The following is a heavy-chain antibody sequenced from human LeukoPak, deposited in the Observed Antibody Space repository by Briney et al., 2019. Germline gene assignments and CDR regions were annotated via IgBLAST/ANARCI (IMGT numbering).Heavy chain of an antibody. CDR3: AKALYGDYGRFDY. V-gene: IGHV3-23*01. Sequence: GGSLRLSCAASGFTFSTYAMSWVRQAPGKGLDWVSTISDGGSDTHYADSVKGRFTISRDDSKNTLYLQMNSLRAEDTAVYYCAKALYGDYGRFDYWGQGTLVTVSS. CDR1: GFTFSTYA. J-gene: IGHJ4*02. CDR2: ISDGGSDT. D-gene: IGHD4-17*01.